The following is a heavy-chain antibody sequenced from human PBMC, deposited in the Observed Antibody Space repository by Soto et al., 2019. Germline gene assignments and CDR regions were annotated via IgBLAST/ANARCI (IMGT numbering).Heavy chain of an antibody. CDR3: TRGDGYCSGGSCYSAAQYYYYGMDV. CDR2: IRSKANSYAT. CDR1: GFTFSGSA. Sequence: EVLLVESGGGLVQPGGSLKLSCAASGFTFSGSAMHWVRQASGKGLEWVGRIRSKANSYATAYAASVKGRFTISRDDLKNTAYLPMNSLKTEDTAVYYCTRGDGYCSGGSCYSAAQYYYYGMDVWGQGTTVTVSS. J-gene: IGHJ6*02. V-gene: IGHV3-73*01. D-gene: IGHD2-15*01.